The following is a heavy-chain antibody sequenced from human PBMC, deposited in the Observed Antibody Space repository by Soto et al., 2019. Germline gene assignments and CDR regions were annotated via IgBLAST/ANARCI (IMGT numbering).Heavy chain of an antibody. D-gene: IGHD2-15*01. J-gene: IGHJ4*02. V-gene: IGHV4-39*02. Sequence: QLQLQESGPGLVKPSETLSLTCTVSGGSISSSSYYWGWIRQPPGKGLEWIGSIYYSGSTYYNPSLKSRVTISVDTSKNQFSLKLSSVTAADTAVYYCARDGRGWGRAGYCSGGSCYATGGFDYWGQGTLVTVSS. CDR1: GGSISSSSYY. CDR3: ARDGRGWGRAGYCSGGSCYATGGFDY. CDR2: IYYSGST.